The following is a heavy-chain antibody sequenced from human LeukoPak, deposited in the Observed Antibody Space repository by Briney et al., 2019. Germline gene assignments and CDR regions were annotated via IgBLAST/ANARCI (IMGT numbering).Heavy chain of an antibody. J-gene: IGHJ5*02. V-gene: IGHV5-51*01. Sequence: GESLKISCKASGYRFTSYWIGWVRQLPGKGLEWMGIIYPGDSDTRYSPALQGQVTISADKSISTAYLQWSSLKASDTAMYYCARRELGQNWFDPWGQGTLVTVSS. CDR2: IYPGDSDT. D-gene: IGHD7-27*01. CDR3: ARRELGQNWFDP. CDR1: GYRFTSYW.